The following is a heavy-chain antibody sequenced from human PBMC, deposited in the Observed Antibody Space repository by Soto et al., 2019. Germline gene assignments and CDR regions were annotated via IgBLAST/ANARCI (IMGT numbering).Heavy chain of an antibody. V-gene: IGHV4-59*01. CDR1: SDSISSYY. J-gene: IGHJ4*02. Sequence: SETLSLTCTVSSDSISSYYWSWIRQPPGKRLEWIGYISYSGGTDYNPSLKSRVTISGDTSKNQFSLKVSSVTAADTAVYYCARGTSWQLPFDYWGQGTLVTVSS. CDR2: ISYSGGT. CDR3: ARGTSWQLPFDY. D-gene: IGHD6-13*01.